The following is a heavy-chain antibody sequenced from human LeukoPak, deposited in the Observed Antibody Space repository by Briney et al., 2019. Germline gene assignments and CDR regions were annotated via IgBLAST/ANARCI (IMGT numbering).Heavy chain of an antibody. CDR3: AKDHGTLGLRLRGRSCPDY. J-gene: IGHJ4*02. CDR2: ISGSGGST. V-gene: IGHV3-23*01. Sequence: GGSLRFSCAASGFTFSSYAMSWVRQAPGKGLEWVSAISGSGGSTYYADSVKGRFTISRDNSKNTLYLQMNSLRAEDTAVYYCAKDHGTLGLRLRGRSCPDYWGQGTLVTVSS. D-gene: IGHD5-12*01. CDR1: GFTFSSYA.